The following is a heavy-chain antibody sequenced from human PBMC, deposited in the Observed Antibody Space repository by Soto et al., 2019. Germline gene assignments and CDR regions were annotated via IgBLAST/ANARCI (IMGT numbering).Heavy chain of an antibody. J-gene: IGHJ6*02. CDR1: GFTFSSYG. Sequence: QVQLVESGGGVVQPGRSLRLSCAASGFTFSSYGMHWVRQAPGKGLEWVAVIWYDGSNKYYADSVKGRFTISRDNSKNTLYLQMNSLRAEDTAVYYCAREPPMVRGVIIHYYYGMDVWGQGTTVTVSS. CDR2: IWYDGSNK. CDR3: AREPPMVRGVIIHYYYGMDV. D-gene: IGHD3-10*01. V-gene: IGHV3-33*01.